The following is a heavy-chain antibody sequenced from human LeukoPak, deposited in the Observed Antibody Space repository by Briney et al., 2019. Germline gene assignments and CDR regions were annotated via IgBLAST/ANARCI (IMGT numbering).Heavy chain of an antibody. V-gene: IGHV1-2*02. D-gene: IGHD5-18*01. Sequence: ASVKVSCKASGYRFTGYYMHWMRQAPGQGLEWMGWINPNSGDSHHAQKFQGRVTMTSDTSISTAYMELSRLRSDDTAVYYCAREIGGILVFDYWGQGTLVTVSS. CDR3: AREIGGILVFDY. CDR2: INPNSGDS. J-gene: IGHJ4*02. CDR1: GYRFTGYY.